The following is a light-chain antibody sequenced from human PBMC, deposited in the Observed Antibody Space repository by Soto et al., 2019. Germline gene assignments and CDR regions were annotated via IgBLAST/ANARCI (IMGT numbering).Light chain of an antibody. CDR1: QSISIW. J-gene: IGKJ4*01. CDR2: KAS. Sequence: DIQMTQSPSTLSASVGDRVTITCRASQSISIWLAWYQQKPGKAPKLLIYKASSLESGVPSRFSGSGSGTEFTLTITSLQPDDFATYYYQQYNSYPLTFGGGTEVEIK. CDR3: QQYNSYPLT. V-gene: IGKV1-5*03.